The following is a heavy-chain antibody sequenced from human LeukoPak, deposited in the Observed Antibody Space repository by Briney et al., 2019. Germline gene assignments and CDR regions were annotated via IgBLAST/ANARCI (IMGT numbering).Heavy chain of an antibody. Sequence: GGSLRLSCAASGFTFSSYWMHWVRQARGKGLVWVSRTSTEGATTAYADSVKGRFTVSRDNAKNTVYLQMNSLRAEDTAVYYCARDSYNNVDFWGRGTLVTVSS. CDR3: ARDSYNNVDF. CDR2: TSTEGATT. CDR1: GFTFSSYW. D-gene: IGHD1-1*01. J-gene: IGHJ4*02. V-gene: IGHV3-74*01.